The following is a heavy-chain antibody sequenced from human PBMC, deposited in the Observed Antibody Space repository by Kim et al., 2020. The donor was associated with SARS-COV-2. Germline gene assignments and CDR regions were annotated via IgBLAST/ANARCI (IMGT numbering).Heavy chain of an antibody. V-gene: IGHV4-34*01. CDR3: AAHSNWFDP. CDR2: GST. Sequence: GSTNYNPSLKSRVTISVDTSKNQFSLKLSSVTAADTAVYYCAAHSNWFDPWGQGTLVTVSS. J-gene: IGHJ5*02.